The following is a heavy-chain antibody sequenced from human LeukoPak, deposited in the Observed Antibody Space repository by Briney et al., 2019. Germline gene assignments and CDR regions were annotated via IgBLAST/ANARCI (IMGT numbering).Heavy chain of an antibody. J-gene: IGHJ3*02. CDR2: ISGSGGST. V-gene: IGHV3-23*01. D-gene: IGHD1-1*01. CDR3: AKDANWYEDAFDI. Sequence: GGSLRLSCAASGFTFSSFWMSWVRQAPGKGLEWVSAISGSGGSTYYADSVKGRFTISRDNSKNTLYLQMNSLRAEDTAVYYCAKDANWYEDAFDIWGQGTMVTVSS. CDR1: GFTFSSFW.